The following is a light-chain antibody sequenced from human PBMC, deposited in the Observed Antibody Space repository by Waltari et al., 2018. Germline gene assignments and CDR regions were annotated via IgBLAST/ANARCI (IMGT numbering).Light chain of an antibody. Sequence: QSALTQPASVSESPGQSITISCTGTSSDVGGYNYVSWYQHHPGKAPKIMIYDVNDRPSGVSNRFSGSKSGNTASLTISGLQAEDEADYYCSSYRRSDIVVFGGGTKLTVL. CDR2: DVN. CDR3: SSYRRSDIVV. V-gene: IGLV2-14*03. J-gene: IGLJ2*01. CDR1: SSDVGGYNY.